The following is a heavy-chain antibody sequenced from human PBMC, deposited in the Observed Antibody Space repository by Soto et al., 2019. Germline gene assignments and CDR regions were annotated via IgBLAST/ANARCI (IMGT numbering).Heavy chain of an antibody. V-gene: IGHV4-34*01. CDR3: ARLPWADYGGIFDP. CDR1: AGSFRGYC. D-gene: IGHD4-17*01. CDR2: INHSGST. Sequence: SEALSLTYAVYAGSFRGYCWSLIRQPPGKGLEWIGEINHSGSTNYNPSLKSRVTISLDTSKNQFSLKLSSVTAADTAAYYCARLPWADYGGIFDPWGQGTLVTVS. J-gene: IGHJ5*02.